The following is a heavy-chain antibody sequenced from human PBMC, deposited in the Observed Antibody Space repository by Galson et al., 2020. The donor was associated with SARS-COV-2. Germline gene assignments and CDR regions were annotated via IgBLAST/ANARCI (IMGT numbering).Heavy chain of an antibody. V-gene: IGHV1-2*02. CDR1: GYTFTGYY. J-gene: IGHJ5*02. CDR3: ARDPSCSWYCWFDA. Sequence: ASVKVSYKASGYTFTGYYMHWVRQAPGQGLEWMGWINPNSCGTNYAQKFQGRVTMTRDTSISTAYMELSRLRSGDTAVYYCARDPSCSWYCWFDAWGQGTLVTVSS. CDR2: INPNSCGT. D-gene: IGHD6-13*01.